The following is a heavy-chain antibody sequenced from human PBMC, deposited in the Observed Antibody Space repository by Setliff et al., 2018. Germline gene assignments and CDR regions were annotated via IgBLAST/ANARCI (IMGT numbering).Heavy chain of an antibody. CDR1: GGSFSGYY. V-gene: IGHV4-34*01. J-gene: IGHJ5*02. CDR2: INHSGST. D-gene: IGHD3-10*01. Sequence: SETLSLTCAVYGGSFSGYYWSWIRQPPGKGLEWIGEINHSGSTNYNPSLKSRVTISVDTSKNQFSLKLSSVTAADTAVYYCARGGMVRGVILRRNWFDPWG. CDR3: ARGGMVRGVILRRNWFDP.